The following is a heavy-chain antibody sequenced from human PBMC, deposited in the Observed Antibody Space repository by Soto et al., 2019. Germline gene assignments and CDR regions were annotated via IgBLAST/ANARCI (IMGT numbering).Heavy chain of an antibody. J-gene: IGHJ2*01. CDR1: GFNLGDYY. CDR2: VSSTGGYT. Sequence: QMQLVESGGDLVKPGGSLRLSCAASGFNLGDYYMSWVRQAPGKGLEWVSFVSSTGGYTKYSDSVGGRFTVSRDNGKNSLHPQLNSLRVEDTAVYYCARLRVGVNWYFDLWGRGTLVTVSS. D-gene: IGHD1-26*01. V-gene: IGHV3-11*06. CDR3: ARLRVGVNWYFDL.